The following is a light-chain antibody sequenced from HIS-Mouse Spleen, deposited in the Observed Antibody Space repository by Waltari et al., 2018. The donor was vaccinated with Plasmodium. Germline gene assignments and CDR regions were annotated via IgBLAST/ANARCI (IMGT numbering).Light chain of an antibody. CDR1: QSVSSN. Sequence: EIVMTQSPATLSVSPGERATISCRASQSVSSNLSCYQQKPVQAPRRLIYGASTRATGIPARFSGSGSGTEFTLTISSLQSEDFAVYYCQQYNNWSFTFGPGTKVDIK. CDR3: QQYNNWSFT. V-gene: IGKV3-15*01. J-gene: IGKJ3*01. CDR2: GAS.